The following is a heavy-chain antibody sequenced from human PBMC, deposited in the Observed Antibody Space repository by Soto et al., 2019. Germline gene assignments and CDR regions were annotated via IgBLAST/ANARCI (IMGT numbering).Heavy chain of an antibody. V-gene: IGHV3-48*02. CDR2: LSSPSNTI. CDR1: GFNFRDFA. CDR3: ARSRGFDRNWLDS. Sequence: GGSLRLSCTASGFNFRDFAMNWVRQVPGKGLEWISFLSSPSNTIYYADSVRGRFTISRDNGKNELYLQMNNLKDEDSGVYYCARSRGFDRNWLDSWGQGTLVTVSS. D-gene: IGHD3-9*01. J-gene: IGHJ5*01.